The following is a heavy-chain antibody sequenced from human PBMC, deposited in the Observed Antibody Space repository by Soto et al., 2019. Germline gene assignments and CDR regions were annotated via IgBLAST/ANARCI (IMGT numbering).Heavy chain of an antibody. D-gene: IGHD1-20*01. Sequence: TLSLTCTVSGDSISGTDYYWGLIRQPPGKGLEWIGNVYFSGTTYYSPSLKSRVTISVDTSRNHFSLELTAVTAADTAVYYCARHSSPRITGTFDYWGQGTLVTVSS. CDR3: ARHSSPRITGTFDY. J-gene: IGHJ4*02. CDR1: GDSISGTDYY. V-gene: IGHV4-39*01. CDR2: VYFSGTT.